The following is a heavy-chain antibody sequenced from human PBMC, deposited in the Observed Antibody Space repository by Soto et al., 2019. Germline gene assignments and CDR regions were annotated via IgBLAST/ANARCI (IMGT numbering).Heavy chain of an antibody. V-gene: IGHV1-18*01. CDR1: GYTFTCYG. CDR2: ISAYNGNT. D-gene: IGHD6-19*01. Sequence: SVKVSCKXSGYTFTCYGIRWVRQAPGQGLEWMGWISAYNGNTNYAQKLQGRVTMTTDTSTSTAYMELRSLRSDDTAVYYCARAVAGTDFDYWGQGTLVTVSS. CDR3: ARAVAGTDFDY. J-gene: IGHJ4*02.